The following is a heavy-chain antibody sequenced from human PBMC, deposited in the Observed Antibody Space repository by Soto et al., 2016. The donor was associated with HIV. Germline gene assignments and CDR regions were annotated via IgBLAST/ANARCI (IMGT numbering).Heavy chain of an antibody. CDR3: ARRRVTRRTGYYYYGLDL. J-gene: IGHJ6*02. V-gene: IGHV4-38-2*01. CDR2: LYHSGSP. D-gene: IGHD3-9*01. Sequence: QVQLQESGPGLVKSSETLSLMCAVSGYSISSGYYWGWIRQPPGKGLEWIGSLYHSGSPYYNPSLKSRVSISVDTSKNQFSLKLNSMTAADTAVYYCARRRVTRRTGYYYYGLDLWGQGYHGHRLL. CDR1: GYSISSGYY.